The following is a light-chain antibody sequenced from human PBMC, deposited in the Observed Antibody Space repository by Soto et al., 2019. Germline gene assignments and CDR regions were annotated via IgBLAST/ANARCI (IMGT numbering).Light chain of an antibody. J-gene: IGKJ5*01. CDR3: QQSYSTPPVT. V-gene: IGKV1-39*01. CDR1: ESINYH. CDR2: AAS. Sequence: DIPMTQSPSSLSTSVGDRVMITCRANESINYHLNWYQQKPGRAPKLLIYAASNLQSGVPSRFSGSGSGAEYTLTISSLQPEDFATYYCQQSYSTPPVTFGQGTRLEIK.